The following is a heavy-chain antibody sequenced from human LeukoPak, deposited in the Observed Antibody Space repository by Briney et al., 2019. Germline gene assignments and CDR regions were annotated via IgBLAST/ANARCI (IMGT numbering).Heavy chain of an antibody. CDR2: INPNSGGT. V-gene: IGHV1-2*02. D-gene: IGHD3-22*01. J-gene: IGHJ4*02. Sequence: ASVKVSCKASGYTFTGYYMHWVRQPPGQGLEWMGWINPNSGGTNYAQKFQGRVTMTRDTSISTAYMELSRPRSDDTAVYYCARVGYYYDSEGDYWGQGTLVTVSS. CDR3: ARVGYYYDSEGDY. CDR1: GYTFTGYY.